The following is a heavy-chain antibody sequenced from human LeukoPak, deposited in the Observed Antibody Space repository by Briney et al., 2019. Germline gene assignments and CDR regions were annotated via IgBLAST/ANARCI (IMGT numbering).Heavy chain of an antibody. V-gene: IGHV4-59*01. CDR3: ARVGVVPAAILYYYYYYMDV. J-gene: IGHJ6*03. D-gene: IGHD2-2*02. CDR2: IYYSGST. Sequence: SETLSLTCTVSGGSISSYYWSWIRQPPGKGLEWIGYIYYSGSTNYNPSLKCRVTISVDTSKNQFSLKPSSVTAADTAVYYCARVGVVPAAILYYYYYYMDVWGKGTTVTVSS. CDR1: GGSISSYY.